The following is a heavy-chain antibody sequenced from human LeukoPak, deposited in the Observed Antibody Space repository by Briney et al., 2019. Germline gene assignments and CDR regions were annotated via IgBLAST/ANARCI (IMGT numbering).Heavy chain of an antibody. J-gene: IGHJ6*02. V-gene: IGHV3-7*04. Sequence: GGSLRLSCAGSGFTFSSYWMHWVRQAPGKGLEWVANIKQDGNEKYYVGSEKGRFTISRDNAKNSVYLQMNSLRAEDTAVYYCARAMDVWGQGTTVTVSS. CDR1: GFTFSSYW. CDR3: ARAMDV. CDR2: IKQDGNEK.